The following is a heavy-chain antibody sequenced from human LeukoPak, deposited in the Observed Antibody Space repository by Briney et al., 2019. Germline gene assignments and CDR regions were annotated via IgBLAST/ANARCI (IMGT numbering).Heavy chain of an antibody. CDR2: IYSGGST. Sequence: SGGSLRLSCAASGFTVSSNYMSWVRQAPGKGLEWVSVIYSGGSTYYADSVKGRFTISRDNSKNTLYLQMNSLRAEDTAVYYCAKDTAMVPTLFDYRGQGTLVTVSS. CDR3: AKDTAMVPTLFDY. D-gene: IGHD5-18*01. CDR1: GFTVSSNY. J-gene: IGHJ4*02. V-gene: IGHV3-53*01.